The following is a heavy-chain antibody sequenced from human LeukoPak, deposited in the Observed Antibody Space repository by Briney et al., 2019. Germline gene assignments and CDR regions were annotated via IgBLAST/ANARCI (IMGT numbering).Heavy chain of an antibody. D-gene: IGHD6-19*01. V-gene: IGHV3-9*03. CDR3: ANDIQQWLGTGDDAFDI. CDR2: ISWNSGSI. CDR1: GFTFDDYV. Sequence: GRSLRLSCAASGFTFDDYVMHWVRQAPGKGLEWVSGISWNSGSIGYADSVKGRFTISRDNAKNSLYLQMNSLRAEDMALYYCANDIQQWLGTGDDAFDIWGQGTMVTVSS. J-gene: IGHJ3*02.